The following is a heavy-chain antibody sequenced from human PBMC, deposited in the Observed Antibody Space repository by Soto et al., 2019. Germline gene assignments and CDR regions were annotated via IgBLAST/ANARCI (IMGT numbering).Heavy chain of an antibody. CDR2: IIPIFGTA. Sequence: SVKVSCKASGGTFSSYAISWVRQAPGQGLEWMGGIIPIFGTANYAQKFQGRVTITGDESTSTVYMELSSLRSEDTAVYYCARDGLRFLEWLSTLHPWGQGTLVTVSS. D-gene: IGHD3-3*01. CDR3: ARDGLRFLEWLSTLHP. J-gene: IGHJ5*02. V-gene: IGHV1-69*13. CDR1: GGTFSSYA.